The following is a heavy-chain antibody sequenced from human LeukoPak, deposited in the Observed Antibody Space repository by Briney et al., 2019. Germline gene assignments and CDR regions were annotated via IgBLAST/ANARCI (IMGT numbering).Heavy chain of an antibody. CDR1: GFIVTGDH. V-gene: IGHV3-7*01. CDR2: IKQDGSEK. J-gene: IGHJ4*02. D-gene: IGHD2-2*01. CDR3: ARTIVVVPAARVTQIRALDY. Sequence: PGGSLRLSCAASGFIVTGDHMIWVRQAPGKGLEWVANIKQDGSEKYYVDSVKGRFTISRDNAKNSLYLQMNSLRAEDTAVYYCARTIVVVPAARVTQIRALDYWGQGTLVTVSS.